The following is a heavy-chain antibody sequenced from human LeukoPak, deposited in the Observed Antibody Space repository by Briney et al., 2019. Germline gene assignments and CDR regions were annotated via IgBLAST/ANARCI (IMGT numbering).Heavy chain of an antibody. V-gene: IGHV3-9*01. D-gene: IGHD1/OR15-1a*01. CDR2: ISWNSGSI. CDR3: AKVALRTY. Sequence: PGGSLRLSCAASGFTFDDYAMHWVRQAPGKGLEWVSGISWNSGSIGYADSVKGRFTISRDNAKNSLYLQTNSLRAEDTALYYCAKVALRTYWGQGTLVTVSS. J-gene: IGHJ4*02. CDR1: GFTFDDYA.